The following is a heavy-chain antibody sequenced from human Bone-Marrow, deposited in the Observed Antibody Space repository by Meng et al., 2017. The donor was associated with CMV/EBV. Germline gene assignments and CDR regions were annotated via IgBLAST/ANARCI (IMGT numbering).Heavy chain of an antibody. Sequence: SETLSLTCTVSGGSISSYYWSWIRQPAGKGLEWIGRIYTSGSTNYNPSLKSRVTMSVDTSKNQFSLKLSSVTAADTAVYYCAREGPYVDTATVYGLDVWGQGTTVTVS. J-gene: IGHJ6*02. V-gene: IGHV4-4*07. CDR1: GGSISSYY. D-gene: IGHD5-18*01. CDR3: AREGPYVDTATVYGLDV. CDR2: IYTSGST.